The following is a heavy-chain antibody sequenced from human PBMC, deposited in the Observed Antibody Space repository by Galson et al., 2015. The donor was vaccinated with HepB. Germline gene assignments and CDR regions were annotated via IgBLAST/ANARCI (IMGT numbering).Heavy chain of an antibody. CDR3: AREYYDYVWGSYRRFTHFDY. Sequence: SLRLSCAASGFTFSGYWMSWVRQAPGKGLEWVASIKQDGSEKYYVDSVKGRFTISRDNAKNSLYLQMNSLRAEDTAVYYCAREYYDYVWGSYRRFTHFDYWGQGTLVTVSS. D-gene: IGHD3-16*02. V-gene: IGHV3-7*01. CDR2: IKQDGSEK. J-gene: IGHJ4*02. CDR1: GFTFSGYW.